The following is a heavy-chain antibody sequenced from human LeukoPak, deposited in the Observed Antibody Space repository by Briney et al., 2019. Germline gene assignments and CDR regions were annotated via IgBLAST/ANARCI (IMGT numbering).Heavy chain of an antibody. V-gene: IGHV3-23*01. CDR1: GFTFSSYA. CDR2: ISGSGGST. J-gene: IGHJ3*01. CDR3: ARDIQLST. Sequence: GGSLRLSCAASGFTFSSYAMSWVRQAPGKGLEWVSAISGSGGSTYYADSVKGRFTISRDNSKDTLFLQMNSLRAEDTAIYYCARDIQLSTWGLGTMVTVSS. D-gene: IGHD5-24*01.